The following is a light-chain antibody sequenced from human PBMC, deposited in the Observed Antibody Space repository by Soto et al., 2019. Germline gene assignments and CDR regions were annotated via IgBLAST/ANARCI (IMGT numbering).Light chain of an antibody. J-gene: IGKJ4*02. V-gene: IGKV3-20*01. Sequence: EIVLTQSPGTLSLSPGERATLSCRASQSVSSSYLAWYQQKPGQAPRLLIYGASSRVTGIPDRFSGSGSGTDFTLTISRLEPEDFAVYYCHQYESSPLTFGGGTKVEIK. CDR3: HQYESSPLT. CDR2: GAS. CDR1: QSVSSSY.